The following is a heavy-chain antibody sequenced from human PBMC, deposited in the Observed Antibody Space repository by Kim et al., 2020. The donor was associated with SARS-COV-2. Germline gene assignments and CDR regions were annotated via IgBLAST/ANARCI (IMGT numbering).Heavy chain of an antibody. D-gene: IGHD3-10*01. Sequence: LKSRVPISVETSKNQFSLKLSSVTAADTAVYYCARARGYYYGSGSYHGYWGQGTLVTVSS. V-gene: IGHV4-34*01. CDR3: ARARGYYYGSGSYHGY. J-gene: IGHJ4*02.